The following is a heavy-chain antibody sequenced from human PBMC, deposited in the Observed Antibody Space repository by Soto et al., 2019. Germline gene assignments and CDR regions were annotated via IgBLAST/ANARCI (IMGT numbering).Heavy chain of an antibody. V-gene: IGHV4-34*01. J-gene: IGHJ6*02. D-gene: IGHD4-17*01. Sequence: QVQLQQWGAGLLKPSETLSLTCAVSGGSFSDYNWSWIRQPPGKGLEWIGEINHSGGTNYNPSLKSRVTISVDTYKNLFSLRLSAVTAADTAVYYCARDRGDYTYYGLDVWDQGTTVTVSS. CDR1: GGSFSDYN. CDR3: ARDRGDYTYYGLDV. CDR2: INHSGGT.